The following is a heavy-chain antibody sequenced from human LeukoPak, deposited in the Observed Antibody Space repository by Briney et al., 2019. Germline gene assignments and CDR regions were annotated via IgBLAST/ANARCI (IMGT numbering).Heavy chain of an antibody. CDR2: IYYSGST. Sequence: SETLSLTCTVSLGSISSYYWSWIRQPPGKGLEWIGYIYYSGSTNYNPSLKSRVTISVDTSKNQFSLKLSSVTAADTAVYYCARDESGWFLFDYWGQGTLVTVSS. CDR1: LGSISSYY. V-gene: IGHV4-59*01. D-gene: IGHD6-19*01. J-gene: IGHJ4*02. CDR3: ARDESGWFLFDY.